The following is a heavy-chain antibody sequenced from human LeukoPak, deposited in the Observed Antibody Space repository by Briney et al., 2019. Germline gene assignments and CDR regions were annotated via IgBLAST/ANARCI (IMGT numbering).Heavy chain of an antibody. CDR3: AKGGFSSNWYEDY. D-gene: IGHD6-13*01. Sequence: PGGSLRLSCAVSGFAFSSYGMHWVRQAPGEGVEWVAFLRYDGSNKYYADSVKGRFTISRDNSKNTLYLEMNSLRTGDTAVYCCAKGGFSSNWYEDYWGQGTLVTVSS. V-gene: IGHV3-30*02. J-gene: IGHJ4*02. CDR2: LRYDGSNK. CDR1: GFAFSSYG.